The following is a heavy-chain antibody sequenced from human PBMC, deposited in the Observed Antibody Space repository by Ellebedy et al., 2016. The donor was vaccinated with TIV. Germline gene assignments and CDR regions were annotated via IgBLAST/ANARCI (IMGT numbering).Heavy chain of an antibody. Sequence: GESLKISCAASGFTFSNYVMSWVRQAPGKGLEWVSTISAGGGATYYADSVKGRFNISRDNSENTLYLQMNSLRAEDTAVYYCASKRFGYSSTWYRGWYFDLWGRGTLVTVSS. V-gene: IGHV3-23*01. CDR1: GFTFSNYV. CDR2: ISAGGGAT. D-gene: IGHD6-13*01. CDR3: ASKRFGYSSTWYRGWYFDL. J-gene: IGHJ2*01.